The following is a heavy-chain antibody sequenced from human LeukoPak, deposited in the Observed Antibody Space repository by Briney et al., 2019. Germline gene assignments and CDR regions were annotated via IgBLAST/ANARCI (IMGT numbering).Heavy chain of an antibody. CDR2: IYHSGSP. Sequence: PSGTLSLTCAVSGGSISSNNWWGWVRQPPGKGLEWVGEIYHSGSPNYNPSLKSRVTISVDKSRNHFSLNLSSVTAADTAVYYCARVNINNWHSCDYWGQGTLVTVSS. J-gene: IGHJ4*02. CDR1: GGSISSNNW. D-gene: IGHD1-1*01. CDR3: ARVNINNWHSCDY. V-gene: IGHV4-4*02.